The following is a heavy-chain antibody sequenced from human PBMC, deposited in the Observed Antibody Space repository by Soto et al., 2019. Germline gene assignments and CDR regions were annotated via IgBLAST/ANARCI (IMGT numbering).Heavy chain of an antibody. J-gene: IGHJ3*02. Sequence: ASVKVSCKASGYTFTGYYMHWVRQAPGQGLEWMGWINPNSGGTNYAQKFQGWVTMTRDTSISTAYMELSRLRSDDTAVYYCARDNAGCSGGSCCSFEVPGAFDIWGQGTMVTVSS. D-gene: IGHD2-15*01. CDR3: ARDNAGCSGGSCCSFEVPGAFDI. CDR2: INPNSGGT. CDR1: GYTFTGYY. V-gene: IGHV1-2*04.